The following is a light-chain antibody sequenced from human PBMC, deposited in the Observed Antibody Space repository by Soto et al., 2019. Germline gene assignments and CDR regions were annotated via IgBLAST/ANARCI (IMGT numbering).Light chain of an antibody. CDR2: GAS. CDR1: QSVSSSY. CDR3: QRYGSSPPLT. J-gene: IGKJ4*01. Sequence: EIVLMQSPGTLSLSPGERATLSCRASQSVSSSYLAWYQQKPGQAPRLLIDGASNRATGIPDRFSGSGSETDFTLTISRLEPEDFAVYYCQRYGSSPPLTFGGGTKVEIK. V-gene: IGKV3-20*01.